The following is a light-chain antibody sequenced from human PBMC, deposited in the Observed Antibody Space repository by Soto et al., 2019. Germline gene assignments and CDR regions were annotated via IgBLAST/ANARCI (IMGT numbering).Light chain of an antibody. CDR3: QQAHSFPQT. CDR2: DTS. CDR1: QSVSRK. V-gene: IGKV3-15*01. J-gene: IGKJ1*01. Sequence: VLSQSPATRSVSPLEHATHPSTASQSVSRKLVWYQQKPGQAPRLLIYDTSTRATGIPARFSGSGSGTDFTLTSTSLQPEDFATYYCQQAHSFPQTFGQGTKVDIK.